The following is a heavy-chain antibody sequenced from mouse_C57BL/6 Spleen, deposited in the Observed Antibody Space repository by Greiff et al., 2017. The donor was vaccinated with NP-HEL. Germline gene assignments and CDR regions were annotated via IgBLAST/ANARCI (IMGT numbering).Heavy chain of an antibody. V-gene: IGHV1-52*01. J-gene: IGHJ4*01. CDR1: GYTFTSYW. CDR3: ARSPNYGEAMGY. Sequence: QVQLQQPGAELVRPWSSVKLSCKASGYTFTSYWMHLVTPRPIQGLEWIGNIDTSDSETHYNQKFKDKATLTVDKSSITAYMQLSSLTSEDSSVYDWARSPNYGEAMGYWGHATSVSVSS. D-gene: IGHD1-1*01. CDR2: IDTSDSET.